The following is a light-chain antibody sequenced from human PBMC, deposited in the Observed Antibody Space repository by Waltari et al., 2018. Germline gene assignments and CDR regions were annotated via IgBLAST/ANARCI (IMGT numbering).Light chain of an antibody. CDR1: QSVSSSY. Sequence: EIVLTQSPGPLSLSPGERATLSCRASQSVSSSYLAWYQQKPGQAPRLLIHGASSRATGIPDRFSGSGSGTDFTLTISRLEPEDFAVYYCQQYGSSPYFSQGTKLEIK. CDR2: GAS. CDR3: QQYGSSPY. V-gene: IGKV3-20*01. J-gene: IGKJ2*01.